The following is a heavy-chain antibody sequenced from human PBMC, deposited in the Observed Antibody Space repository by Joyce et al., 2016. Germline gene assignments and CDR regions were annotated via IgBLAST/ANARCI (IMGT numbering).Heavy chain of an antibody. D-gene: IGHD1-1*01. CDR1: GYTFTSYY. V-gene: IGHV1-46*01. Sequence: QVQLVQSGAEVKKPGASVKVSCKASGYTFTSYYMHWVRHAPGQGLEWMGILNPSGGSTTDAQKFQGRVTLTRDTSTSTVYMELSSLRSEDTAVYYCAREIWNQYYFDYWGQGTLVTVSS. CDR2: LNPSGGST. CDR3: AREIWNQYYFDY. J-gene: IGHJ4*02.